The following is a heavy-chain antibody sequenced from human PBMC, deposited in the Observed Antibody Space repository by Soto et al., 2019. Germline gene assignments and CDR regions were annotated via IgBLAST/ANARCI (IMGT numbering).Heavy chain of an antibody. CDR1: GGSISSSSYY. J-gene: IGHJ4*02. V-gene: IGHV4-39*01. Sequence: QLQLQESGPGLVKPSETLSLTCTVSGGSISSSSYYWGWIRQPPGKGLEWIGSIYYSGSTYYNPSLKSRVTISVDTSKNQFSLKLRSVTAADTAVYYCARLAGYCSSTSCYAGKNYWGQGTLVTVSS. D-gene: IGHD2-2*01. CDR3: ARLAGYCSSTSCYAGKNY. CDR2: IYYSGST.